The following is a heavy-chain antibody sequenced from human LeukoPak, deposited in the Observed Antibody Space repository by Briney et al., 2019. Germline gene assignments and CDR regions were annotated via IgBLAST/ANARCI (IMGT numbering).Heavy chain of an antibody. Sequence: PSETLSLTCTVSGGSISSYYWSWIRQPPGKGLEWIGYIYYSGSTNYNPSLKSRVTISVDTSKNQFSLKLSSVTAADTAVYYCARDLTSGYSYGSPDAFDIWGQGTMVTVSS. CDR3: ARDLTSGYSYGSPDAFDI. D-gene: IGHD5-18*01. V-gene: IGHV4-59*01. J-gene: IGHJ3*02. CDR2: IYYSGST. CDR1: GGSISSYY.